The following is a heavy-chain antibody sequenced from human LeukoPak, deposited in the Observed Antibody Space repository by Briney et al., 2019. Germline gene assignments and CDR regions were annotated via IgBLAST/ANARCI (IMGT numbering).Heavy chain of an antibody. CDR3: AKERRDGYPDLDY. CDR1: GFTFSSYW. D-gene: IGHD6-25*01. CDR2: IKQDGSEK. J-gene: IGHJ4*02. V-gene: IGHV3-7*03. Sequence: GGSLRLSCAASGFTFSSYWMSWVRQAPGKGLEWVANIKQDGSEKYYVDSVKGRFTISRDNAKSSLYLQMNSLRAEDTAVYYCAKERRDGYPDLDYWGQGTLVTVSS.